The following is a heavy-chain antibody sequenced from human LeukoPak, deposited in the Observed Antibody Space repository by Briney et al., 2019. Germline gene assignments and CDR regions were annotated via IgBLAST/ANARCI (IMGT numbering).Heavy chain of an antibody. CDR3: AREDIEAAAGTFVP. CDR2: IYYSGST. D-gene: IGHD6-13*01. Sequence: PSETLSLTCTVSGGSISSHYWSWIRQPPGKGLEWIGYIYYSGSTNYNPSLKSRVTISVDTSKNQFSLKLSSVTAADTAVYYCAREDIEAAAGTFVPWGQGTLVTVSS. CDR1: GGSISSHY. V-gene: IGHV4-59*11. J-gene: IGHJ5*02.